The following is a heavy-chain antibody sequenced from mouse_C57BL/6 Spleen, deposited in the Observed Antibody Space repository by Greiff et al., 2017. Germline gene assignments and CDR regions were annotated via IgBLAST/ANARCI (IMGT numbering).Heavy chain of an antibody. Sequence: EVHLVESGPELVKPGASVKIPCKASGYTFTDYNMDWVKQSHGKSLEWIGDINPNNGGTIYNQKFKGKATLTVDKSSSTAYMELRSLTSEDTAVYYCARKLWHFDYWGQGTTLTVSS. CDR2: INPNNGGT. CDR1: GYTFTDYN. J-gene: IGHJ2*01. V-gene: IGHV1-18*01. CDR3: ARKLWHFDY. D-gene: IGHD1-1*02.